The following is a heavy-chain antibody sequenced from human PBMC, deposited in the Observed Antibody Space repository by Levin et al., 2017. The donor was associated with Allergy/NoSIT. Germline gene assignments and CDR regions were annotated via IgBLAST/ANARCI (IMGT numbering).Heavy chain of an antibody. J-gene: IGHJ4*02. Sequence: QAGGSLRLSCSASGFTFSSYAMHWVRQAPGKGLEYVSAISSNGGSTYYADSVKGRFTISRDNSKNTLYLQMSSLRAEDTAVYYCVKFPRPGRVDTAISDYWGQGTLVTVSS. CDR2: ISSNGGST. D-gene: IGHD5-18*01. V-gene: IGHV3-64D*06. CDR3: VKFPRPGRVDTAISDY. CDR1: GFTFSSYA.